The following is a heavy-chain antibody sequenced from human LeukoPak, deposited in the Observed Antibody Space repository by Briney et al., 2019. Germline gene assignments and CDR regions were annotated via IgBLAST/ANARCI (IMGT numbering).Heavy chain of an antibody. V-gene: IGHV3-74*01. D-gene: IGHD6-13*01. Sequence: GGSLRLSCAASGSTFSSYWMHWVRHAPGKGLVWVSRINSDGSSTSYADSVKGRFTISRDNAKNTLFLHMNSLRAEDTAVYYCARGVAAAGNPNWGQGTLVTVSS. CDR1: GSTFSSYW. J-gene: IGHJ4*02. CDR3: ARGVAAAGNPN. CDR2: INSDGSST.